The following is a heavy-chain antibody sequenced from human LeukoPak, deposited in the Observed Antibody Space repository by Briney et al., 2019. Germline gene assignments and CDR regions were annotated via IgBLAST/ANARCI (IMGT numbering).Heavy chain of an antibody. Sequence: TGGSLRLSCAASGFTFSSYAMSWVRQAPGKGLEWVSSVDFRSSNIYYADSVKGRFTISRDNAKNSLYLQMNSLRAEDTAVYYCARGDSFDYWGQGTLVTVSS. CDR3: ARGDSFDY. J-gene: IGHJ4*02. CDR2: VDFRSSNI. V-gene: IGHV3-21*01. CDR1: GFTFSSYA.